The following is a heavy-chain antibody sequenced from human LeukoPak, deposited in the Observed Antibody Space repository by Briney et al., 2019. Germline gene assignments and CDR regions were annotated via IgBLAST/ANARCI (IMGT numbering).Heavy chain of an antibody. Sequence: PSETLSLTCTVSGSSIGTYYWSWIRQPPGKGLEWIGYIYYSGSTNYNPSLKSRVIISVDTSKNQFSLNLSSVTAADTAVYYCGRGDWGGWFDPWGQGTLVTVSS. CDR1: GSSIGTYY. CDR3: GRGDWGGWFDP. D-gene: IGHD2-21*02. V-gene: IGHV4-59*08. J-gene: IGHJ5*02. CDR2: IYYSGST.